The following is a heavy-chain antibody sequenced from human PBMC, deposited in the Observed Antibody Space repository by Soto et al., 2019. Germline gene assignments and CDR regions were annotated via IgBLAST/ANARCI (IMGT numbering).Heavy chain of an antibody. CDR1: GGTFSSYA. J-gene: IGHJ6*02. V-gene: IGHV1-69*13. CDR3: AAKYCSSTSGYRDDYYYGMDV. Sequence: ASVKVSCKASGGTFSSYAISWVRQAPGQGLGWMGGIIPIFGTANYAQKFQGRVTITADESTSTAYMELSSLRSEDTAVYYCAAKYCSSTSGYRDDYYYGMDVWGQGTTVTVSS. CDR2: IIPIFGTA. D-gene: IGHD2-2*02.